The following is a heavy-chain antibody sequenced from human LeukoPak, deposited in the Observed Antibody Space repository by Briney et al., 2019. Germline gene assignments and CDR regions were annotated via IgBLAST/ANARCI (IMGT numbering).Heavy chain of an antibody. Sequence: PGGSLRLSWAAAGFTFSSYGMHWVRQAPRKGLEWISFIKSGGNTYYADSVKGRFTISRDDSKNTVYLQMNSLRAGDTAIYYCARDSTNWGLYFDYWGQGALVTVSS. J-gene: IGHJ4*02. CDR1: GFTFSSYG. CDR3: ARDSTNWGLYFDY. CDR2: IKSGGNT. D-gene: IGHD7-27*01. V-gene: IGHV3-66*01.